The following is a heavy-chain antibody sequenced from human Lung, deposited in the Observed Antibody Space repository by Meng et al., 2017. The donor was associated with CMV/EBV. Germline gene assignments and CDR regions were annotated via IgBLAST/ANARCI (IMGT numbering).Heavy chain of an antibody. V-gene: IGHV3-23*01. CDR1: VFLFSGFA. J-gene: IGHJ4*02. D-gene: IGHD6-13*01. CDR3: AKAFSASWYREFYDY. Sequence: VFLFSGFAMSCVRPAPGRALAWVSAFTASGGSTYYADSVKGRFTVSRDNSKNTLYLQMNNLRADDTAVYYCAKAFSASWYREFYDYWGQGSLVTVSS. CDR2: FTASGGST.